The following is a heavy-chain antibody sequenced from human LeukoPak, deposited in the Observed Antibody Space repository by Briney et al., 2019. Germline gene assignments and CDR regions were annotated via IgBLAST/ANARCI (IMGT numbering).Heavy chain of an antibody. J-gene: IGHJ5*01. Sequence: SETLSLTCAVSGGSISSSNWWSWVRQPPGKGLEWIGEIYHSGSTNYNPSLKSRVTISVDKSKNQFSLKLSSVTAADTAVYYCAREFEYSHGDRYFDFWGQGALVTVSS. CDR2: IYHSGST. V-gene: IGHV4-4*02. D-gene: IGHD5-18*01. CDR3: AREFEYSHGDRYFDF. CDR1: GGSISSSNW.